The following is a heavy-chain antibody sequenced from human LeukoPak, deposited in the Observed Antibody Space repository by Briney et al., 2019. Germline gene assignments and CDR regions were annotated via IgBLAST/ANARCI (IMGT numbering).Heavy chain of an antibody. CDR2: ISGSGGST. Sequence: GGSLRLSCAASGFTFSSYAMSWVRQAPGEGLEWVSAISGSGGSTYYADSVKGRFTISRDNSKNTLYLQMNSLRAEDTAVYYCAKDNPRYNWNGGFDPWGQGTLVTVSS. CDR3: AKDNPRYNWNGGFDP. V-gene: IGHV3-23*01. J-gene: IGHJ5*02. CDR1: GFTFSSYA. D-gene: IGHD1-20*01.